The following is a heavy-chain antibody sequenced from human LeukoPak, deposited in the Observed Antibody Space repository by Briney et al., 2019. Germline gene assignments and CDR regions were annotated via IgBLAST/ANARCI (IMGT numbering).Heavy chain of an antibody. CDR2: IKWNGAET. D-gene: IGHD6-19*01. Sequence: PGGSLRLACGVPGFSLDDYGMGGVRQDPGKGLGIVSGIKWNGAETGSADSVQGRFTISRDNAKKSLYLQMNSLRDEDTAFYYCARRASGGSTYWYFDLWGRGTLVTVSS. V-gene: IGHV3-20*04. J-gene: IGHJ2*01. CDR1: GFSLDDYG. CDR3: ARRASGGSTYWYFDL.